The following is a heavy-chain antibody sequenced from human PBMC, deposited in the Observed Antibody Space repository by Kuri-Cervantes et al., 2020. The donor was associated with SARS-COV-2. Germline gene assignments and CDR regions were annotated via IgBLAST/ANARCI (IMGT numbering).Heavy chain of an antibody. CDR1: GYTLTELS. D-gene: IGHD3-10*01. Sequence: ASVKVSCKVSGYTLTELSMHWVRQAPGKGLGWMGGFDPEDGETIYAQKFQGRVTMTEDTSTDTAYMELSSLRSEDTAVYYCATALYYGSGSYQLNFDYWGQGTLVTVSS. CDR2: FDPEDGET. CDR3: ATALYYGSGSYQLNFDY. V-gene: IGHV1-24*01. J-gene: IGHJ4*02.